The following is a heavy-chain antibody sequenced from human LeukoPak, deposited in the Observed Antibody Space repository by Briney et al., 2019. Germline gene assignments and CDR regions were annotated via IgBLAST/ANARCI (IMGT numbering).Heavy chain of an antibody. Sequence: GGSLRLSCSASGFTFSTYTMNWVRQAPGKGLEWVSTVSDSSDIHYSDSVKGRFTISRDNARNSLYLQMNSLRDEDTAVYYCAREGLPTAHFEHWGQEPLVTVSS. CDR1: GFTFSTYT. D-gene: IGHD2-21*01. V-gene: IGHV3-48*02. CDR2: VSDSSDI. J-gene: IGHJ4*02. CDR3: AREGLPTAHFEH.